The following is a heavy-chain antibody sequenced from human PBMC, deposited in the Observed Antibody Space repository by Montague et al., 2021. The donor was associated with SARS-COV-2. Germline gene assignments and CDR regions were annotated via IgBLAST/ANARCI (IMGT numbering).Heavy chain of an antibody. CDR2: IYHSGST. CDR3: ASRGAGWFGSNPERFDY. Sequence: SETLSLTCAVSGGSISSSNWWSWVRRPPGKGLEWIGEIYHSGSTNYNPXXKSRVTISVDKSKNQFSLKLSSVTAADTAVYYCASRGAGWFGSNPERFDYWGQGTLVTVSS. CDR1: GGSISSSNW. D-gene: IGHD3-10*01. V-gene: IGHV4-4*02. J-gene: IGHJ4*02.